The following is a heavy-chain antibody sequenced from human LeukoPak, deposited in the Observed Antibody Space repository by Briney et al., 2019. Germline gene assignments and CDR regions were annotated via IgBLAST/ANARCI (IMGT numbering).Heavy chain of an antibody. Sequence: ASVKVSCKASGGTFCSYAISWVRQAPGQGLEWMGGIIPIFGTANYAQKFQGRVMITTDESTSTAYMELSSLRSEDTAVYYCARSGYYDSSEHAFDIWGQGTMVTVSS. V-gene: IGHV1-69*05. CDR1: GGTFCSYA. J-gene: IGHJ3*02. CDR3: ARSGYYDSSEHAFDI. D-gene: IGHD3-22*01. CDR2: IIPIFGTA.